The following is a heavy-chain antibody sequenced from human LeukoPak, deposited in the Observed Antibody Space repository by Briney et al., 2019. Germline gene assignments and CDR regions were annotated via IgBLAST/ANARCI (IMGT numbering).Heavy chain of an antibody. CDR3: ARGVTTVTTFFDY. V-gene: IGHV4-61*01. J-gene: IGHJ4*02. D-gene: IGHD4-17*01. CDR1: GGSVSSGSYY. Sequence: SETLSLTCTVSGGSVSSGSYYWSWIRQPPGTGLEWIGYIYYSGSTNYNPSLKSRVTISVDTSKNQFSLKLSSVTAADTAVYYCARGVTTVTTFFDYWGQGTLVTVSS. CDR2: IYYSGST.